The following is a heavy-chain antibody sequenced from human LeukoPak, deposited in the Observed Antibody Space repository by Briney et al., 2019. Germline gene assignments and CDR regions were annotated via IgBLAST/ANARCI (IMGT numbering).Heavy chain of an antibody. CDR2: IYTSGST. V-gene: IGHV4-4*07. Sequence: PSETLSLTCTVSGGSISSYYWSWIRQPAGKGLEWIGRIYTSGSTNYNPSLKSRVTISVDTSKNQFSLKLSSVTAADTAVYYCARSYDSSGYHESLDYWGQGTLVTVSS. D-gene: IGHD3-22*01. J-gene: IGHJ4*02. CDR3: ARSYDSSGYHESLDY. CDR1: GGSISSYY.